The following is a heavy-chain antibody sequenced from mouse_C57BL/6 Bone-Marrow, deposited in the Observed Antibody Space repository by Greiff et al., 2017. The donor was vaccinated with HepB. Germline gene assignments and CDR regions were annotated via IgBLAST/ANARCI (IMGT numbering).Heavy chain of an antibody. CDR2: IHPNSGST. D-gene: IGHD1-1*01. J-gene: IGHJ4*01. Sequence: VQLQQSGAELVKPGASVKLSCKASGYTFTSYWMHWVKQRPGQGLEWIGMIHPNSGSTNYNENFKSKATLTVDKSSSTAYMQLSSLTSEDSAVYYCARLDYYGTFYAMYYWGQGPSVTVSS. CDR1: GYTFTSYW. CDR3: ARLDYYGTFYAMYY. V-gene: IGHV1-64*01.